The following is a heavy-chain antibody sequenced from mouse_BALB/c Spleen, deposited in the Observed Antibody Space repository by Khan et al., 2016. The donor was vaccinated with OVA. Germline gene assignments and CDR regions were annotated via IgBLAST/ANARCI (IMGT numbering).Heavy chain of an antibody. CDR1: GYTFTDYN. CDR2: IYPGSGNI. J-gene: IGHJ3*01. CDR3: ARKWAAGFPY. V-gene: IGHV1-77*01. Sequence: QMQLEESGAELARPGASVNLSCKASGYTFTDYNINWMKQRTGQGLEWIGEIYPGSGNIYYNEKFKGKATLTADKSSSTAYMQLSSLTSEDSAVYFCARKWAAGFPYWGQGTLVTVSA.